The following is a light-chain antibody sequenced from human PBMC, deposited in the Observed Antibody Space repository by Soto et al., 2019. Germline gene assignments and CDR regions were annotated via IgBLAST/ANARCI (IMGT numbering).Light chain of an antibody. CDR2: EGS. CDR1: SSDVGSYNL. Sequence: QSALTQPASVSGSPGQSITISCTGTSSDVGSYNLVSWYQQHPGKAPKLMIYEGSKRPSGVSNRFSGSKSDSTASLTISGLQAEDEADYYCCSYAGSSTNVFGTGTKVTVL. CDR3: CSYAGSSTNV. V-gene: IGLV2-23*01. J-gene: IGLJ1*01.